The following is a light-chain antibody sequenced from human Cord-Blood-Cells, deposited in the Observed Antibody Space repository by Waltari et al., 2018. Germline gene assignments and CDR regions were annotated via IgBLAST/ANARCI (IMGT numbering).Light chain of an antibody. J-gene: IGLJ3*02. Sequence: QSALTQPASASGSPGRSITISCTRTSIAGCCYNYVSWYQQHPGQAPKLMIYDVSNRPSGVPNRFSGSKSGNTASLTISGLQAEDEADYYCSSYTSSSTWVFGGGTKLTVL. CDR3: SSYTSSSTWV. V-gene: IGLV2-14*01. CDR2: DVS. CDR1: SIAGCCYNY.